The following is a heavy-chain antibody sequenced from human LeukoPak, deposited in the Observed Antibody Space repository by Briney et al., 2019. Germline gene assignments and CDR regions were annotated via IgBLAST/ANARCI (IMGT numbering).Heavy chain of an antibody. Sequence: GGSLRLSCAASGFTFNNYGMSWVRQAPGKGLEWVSGISGSGGSTYYADSVKGRFTISRDNAKNTLYVQMNSLRDEDTAVYYCAXRLXVTWIRHYFDYWGQGTLVTVS. CDR1: GFTFNNYG. CDR2: ISGSGGST. J-gene: IGHJ4*02. V-gene: IGHV3-23*01. D-gene: IGHD2/OR15-2a*01. CDR3: AXRLXVTWIRHYFDY.